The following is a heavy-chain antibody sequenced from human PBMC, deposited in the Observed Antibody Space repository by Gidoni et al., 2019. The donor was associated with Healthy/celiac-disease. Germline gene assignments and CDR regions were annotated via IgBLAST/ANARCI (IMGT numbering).Heavy chain of an antibody. Sequence: QFQLQQCGAGLLKLSETLSLTCAVHGGAFSGYYWSWIRQPPGKGLEWIGEINHSGSTNYNPSLKSRVTISVDTSKNQFSLKLSSVTAADTAVYYCARGMVQATGDWGQGTLVTVSS. CDR2: INHSGST. CDR1: GGAFSGYY. V-gene: IGHV4-34*01. CDR3: ARGMVQATGD. D-gene: IGHD4-4*01. J-gene: IGHJ4*02.